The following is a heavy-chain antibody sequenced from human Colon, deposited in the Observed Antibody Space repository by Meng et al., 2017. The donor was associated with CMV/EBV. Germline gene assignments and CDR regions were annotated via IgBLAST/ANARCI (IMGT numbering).Heavy chain of an antibody. V-gene: IGHV3-23*01. J-gene: IGHJ6*02. Sequence: GESLKTSWAASGFTLRNYAMSWVRPAPGKGLGWVSTISGSGGTRDYADSVKGRFTMSRDNSENTVYLQMNSLRDEDTAVYFCAKDLLREIVPGALVLDGWGQGTTVTVSS. D-gene: IGHD5-12*01. CDR3: AKDLLREIVPGALVLDG. CDR1: GFTLRNYA. CDR2: ISGSGGTR.